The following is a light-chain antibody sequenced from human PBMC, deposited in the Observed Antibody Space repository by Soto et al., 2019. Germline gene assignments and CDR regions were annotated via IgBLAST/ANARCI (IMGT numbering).Light chain of an antibody. Sequence: DIPMTQCPSTMSASXGDRVTIYCRARPTINKLLAGYQQRPAXASRLXIYMASTLESGVTSRFSGSGYGNEFNITISSLPPDDFPTNAGHASNPHWIFAQRTKVDI. J-gene: IGKJ1*01. CDR3: HASNPHWI. V-gene: IGKV1-5*01. CDR1: PTINKL. CDR2: MAS.